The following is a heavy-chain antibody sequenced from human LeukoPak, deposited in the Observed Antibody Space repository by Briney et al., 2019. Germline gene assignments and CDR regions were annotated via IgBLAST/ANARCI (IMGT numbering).Heavy chain of an antibody. V-gene: IGHV3-53*01. Sequence: GGSLRLSCAASGFTFSSYSMNWVRQAPGKGLEWVSVIYSGGSTYYADSVKGRFTISRDNSKNTLYLQMNSLRAEDTAVYYCARWDSGSYLNWFDPWGQGTLVTVSS. CDR2: IYSGGST. CDR3: ARWDSGSYLNWFDP. CDR1: GFTFSSYS. J-gene: IGHJ5*02. D-gene: IGHD1-26*01.